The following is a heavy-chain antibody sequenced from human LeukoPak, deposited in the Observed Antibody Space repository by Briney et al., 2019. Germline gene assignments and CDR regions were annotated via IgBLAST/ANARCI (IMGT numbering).Heavy chain of an antibody. CDR2: IYYSGST. CDR1: GGSISSSSYY. D-gene: IGHD6-19*01. CDR3: ARDTSTYSSGWLGDY. V-gene: IGHV4-39*07. Sequence: PSETLSLTCTVSGGSISSSSYYWGWIRQPPGKGLEWIGSIYYSGSTYYNPSLKSRVTISVDTSKNQFSLKLSSVTAADTAVYYCARDTSTYSSGWLGDYWGQGTLVTVSS. J-gene: IGHJ4*02.